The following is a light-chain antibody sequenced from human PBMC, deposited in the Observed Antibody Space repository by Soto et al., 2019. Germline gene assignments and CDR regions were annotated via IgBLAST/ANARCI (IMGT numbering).Light chain of an antibody. V-gene: IGKV1-39*01. CDR1: QTIKSS. CDR2: GAS. J-gene: IGKJ2*01. Sequence: DIQMTQSPSSLSASVGDRVTITCRGSQTIKSSLNWYQHKPGKAPQLLISGASSLQGGVPSRFSGSASGPEFTLTISSLQPEDIATYYCQQCYTTPYTFGQGTKLDLK. CDR3: QQCYTTPYT.